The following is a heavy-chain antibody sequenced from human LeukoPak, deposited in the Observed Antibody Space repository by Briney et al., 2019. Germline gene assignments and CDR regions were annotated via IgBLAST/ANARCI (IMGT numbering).Heavy chain of an antibody. V-gene: IGHV4-30-2*01. CDR1: GGSISSGGYY. CDR2: IYHSGST. D-gene: IGHD1-26*01. Sequence: SETLSLTCTVSGGSISSGGYYWSWIRQPPGKGLEWIGYIYHSGSTYYNPSLKSRVTISVDRSKNQFSLKLSSVTAADTAVYYCARVGELPFDYWGQGTLVTVSS. CDR3: ARVGELPFDY. J-gene: IGHJ4*02.